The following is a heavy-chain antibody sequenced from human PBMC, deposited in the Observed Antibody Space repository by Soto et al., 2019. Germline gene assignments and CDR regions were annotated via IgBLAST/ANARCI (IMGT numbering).Heavy chain of an antibody. D-gene: IGHD1-1*01. CDR2: ISAYNDHT. V-gene: IGHV1-18*01. CDR3: ARGTYFDY. J-gene: IGHJ4*02. Sequence: QVQLVQSGAEVKKPGASVKVSCKAAGYTLTTYGVSWVRQAPGQGLEWVGWISAYNDHTNYAQKFQGRVTMTTDTSTSKAYMELRSLRSDETAVYYCARGTYFDYWGQGTLVTVSS. CDR1: GYTLTTYG.